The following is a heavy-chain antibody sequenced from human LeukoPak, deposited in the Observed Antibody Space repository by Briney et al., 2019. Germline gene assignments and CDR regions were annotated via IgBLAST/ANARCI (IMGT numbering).Heavy chain of an antibody. CDR2: INGGGGNT. V-gene: IGHV3-23*01. CDR3: AKVALGGDRFDS. J-gene: IGHJ5*01. D-gene: IGHD2-21*02. Sequence: GGSLRLSCAASGFTFTSYAMTWVRQAPGKGLEWVSGINGGGGNTYYADSVEGRFTISRDNSKNTLYLQMNSLRAEDTALYYCAKVALGGDRFDSWGQGTLVTVSS. CDR1: GFTFTSYA.